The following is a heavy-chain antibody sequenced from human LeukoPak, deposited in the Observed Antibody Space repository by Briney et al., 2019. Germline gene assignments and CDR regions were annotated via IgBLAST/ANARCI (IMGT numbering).Heavy chain of an antibody. D-gene: IGHD1-26*01. CDR2: IWYDGSTK. J-gene: IGHJ4*02. V-gene: IGHV3-33*01. CDR3: ARDVGSGTDYRGYFDY. CDR1: GFSFSRSG. Sequence: PGGSLRLSCAAAGFSFSRSGMHWIRQAPGKGLEWVALIWYDGSTKYYADSVKGRFTISRDNSKNTLYLQMNSLRGEDTALYYCARDVGSGTDYRGYFDYWGQGTLVTVST.